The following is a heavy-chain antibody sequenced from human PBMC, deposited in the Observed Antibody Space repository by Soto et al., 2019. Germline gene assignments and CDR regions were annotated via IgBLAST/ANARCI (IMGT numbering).Heavy chain of an antibody. Sequence: SETLSLTCTVSGGSISSYYVSWIRQSAGKGLEWIGRIDTSGTTNYNPSLRSRVTMSVDASKNHFSLNLSSVTAADTAVYYCARGPRGYVYYHGMDVWGQGTTVTVSS. CDR3: ARGPRGYVYYHGMDV. D-gene: IGHD3-10*01. CDR2: IDTSGTT. J-gene: IGHJ6*02. CDR1: GGSISSYY. V-gene: IGHV4-4*07.